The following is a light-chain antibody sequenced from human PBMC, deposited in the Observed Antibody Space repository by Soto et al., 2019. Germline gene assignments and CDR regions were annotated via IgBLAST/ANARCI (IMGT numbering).Light chain of an antibody. J-gene: IGKJ1*01. CDR3: QQSYSTPQT. Sequence: DIQMTQAPSSLSASVRDRVTITCRASQSISSYLNWYQQKPGKDPKLLIYAASSLQSGVPSRFSGSGSGTDFTLTISSLQPEDFATYYCQQSYSTPQTFGQGTQVEIK. V-gene: IGKV1-39*01. CDR1: QSISSY. CDR2: AAS.